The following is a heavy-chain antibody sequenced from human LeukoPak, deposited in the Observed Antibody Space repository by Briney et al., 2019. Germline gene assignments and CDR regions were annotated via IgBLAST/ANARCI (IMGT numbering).Heavy chain of an antibody. CDR3: AREDSGWQTDC. V-gene: IGHV1-46*03. D-gene: IGHD6-19*01. CDR1: GYTFTSYY. J-gene: IGHJ4*02. CDR2: INRSGGST. Sequence: GASVKVSCKASGYTFTSYYMHWVRQAPAQGLEWMGIINRSGGSTSYAQKFQGRVTMTRDTSTSTVYMELSSLRSEDTAVYYCAREDSGWQTDCWGQGTLVTVSS.